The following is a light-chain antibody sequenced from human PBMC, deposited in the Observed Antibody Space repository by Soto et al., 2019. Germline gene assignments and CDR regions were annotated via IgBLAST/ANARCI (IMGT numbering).Light chain of an antibody. CDR3: QLYDTYWT. J-gene: IGKJ1*01. CDR2: AAS. V-gene: IGKV3-20*01. Sequence: ERVLTHSPDTLFLSPGEKPTISCRASQSISSNYLAWYQQTPGQAPRLLIYAASTRATVIPVIFGGSGSRTFFPLTISSLNPDFVATDYCQLYDTYWTFGQGTKVDIK. CDR1: QSISSNY.